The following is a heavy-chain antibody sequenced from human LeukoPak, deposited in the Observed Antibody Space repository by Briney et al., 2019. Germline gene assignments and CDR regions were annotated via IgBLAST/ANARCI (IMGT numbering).Heavy chain of an antibody. CDR1: GFTFSSYA. D-gene: IGHD1-26*01. CDR3: AKDIVGPYYYHMDV. Sequence: GGSVRLSCAASGFTFSSYAMSWVRQAPGKGLEWVAGISWNSGSIGYADSVKGRFTISRDNAKNSLYLQMNSLRAEDTALYYCAKDIVGPYYYHMDVWGKGTAVTVSS. CDR2: ISWNSGSI. V-gene: IGHV3-9*01. J-gene: IGHJ6*03.